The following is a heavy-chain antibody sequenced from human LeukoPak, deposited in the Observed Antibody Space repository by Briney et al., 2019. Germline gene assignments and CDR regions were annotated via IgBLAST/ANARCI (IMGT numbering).Heavy chain of an antibody. CDR2: IDYSGGST. J-gene: IGHJ4*02. Sequence: GGSLSLSCTASGFTLSSYEMSWIRQAPGKGLEWVSSIDYSGGSTHYADSVMGRFTISRDNSKNTLYLQMNSLRAEDTAVYYCGRDPYYDALDYWGQGTLVTVSS. CDR1: GFTLSSYE. CDR3: GRDPYYDALDY. V-gene: IGHV3-23*01. D-gene: IGHD3-16*01.